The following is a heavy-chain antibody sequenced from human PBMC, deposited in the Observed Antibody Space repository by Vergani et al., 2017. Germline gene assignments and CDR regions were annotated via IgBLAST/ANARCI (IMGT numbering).Heavy chain of an antibody. J-gene: IGHJ6*02. CDR3: ARAPIWRPYSGYDRGYGMDV. V-gene: IGHV3-30*14. CDR2: ISYDGSNK. D-gene: IGHD5-12*01. CDR1: GFTFSSYA. Sequence: QVQLVESGGGVVQPGRSLRLSCAASGFTFSSYAMHWVRPAPGKGLEWVAVISYDGSNKYYADSVKGRFTISRDNSKNTLYLQMTSLRAEDTAVYYCARAPIWRPYSGYDRGYGMDVWGQGTTVTVSS.